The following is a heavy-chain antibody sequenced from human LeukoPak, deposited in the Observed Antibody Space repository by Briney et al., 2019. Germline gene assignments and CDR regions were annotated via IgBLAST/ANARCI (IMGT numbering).Heavy chain of an antibody. Sequence: PGGSLRLSCAASGFTFSSYAMSWVRQAPGKGLEWVSAISGSGSGGLTYYADSVKGRFTISRDNSKNTLYFQMNSLRAEDTAIYYCAKDRGSRNWYKDAFDVWGQGTMVTVSS. CDR3: AKDRGSRNWYKDAFDV. CDR2: ISGSGSGGLT. CDR1: GFTFSSYA. J-gene: IGHJ3*01. V-gene: IGHV3-23*01. D-gene: IGHD6-13*01.